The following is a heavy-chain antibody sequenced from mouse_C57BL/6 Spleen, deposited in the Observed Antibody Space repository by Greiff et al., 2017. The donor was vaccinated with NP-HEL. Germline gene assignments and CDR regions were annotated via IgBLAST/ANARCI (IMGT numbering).Heavy chain of an antibody. CDR2: IDPSDSYT. CDR1: GYTFTSYW. J-gene: IGHJ1*03. V-gene: IGHV1-59*01. D-gene: IGHD2-4*01. CDR3: ASYDYDVGYFDV. Sequence: VQLQQPGAELVRPGTSVKLSCKASGYTFTSYWMHWVKQRPGQGLEWIGVIDPSDSYTNYNQKFKGKATLTLDTSSSTAYMQLSSLTSEDSAVYYCASYDYDVGYFDVWGTGTTVTVSS.